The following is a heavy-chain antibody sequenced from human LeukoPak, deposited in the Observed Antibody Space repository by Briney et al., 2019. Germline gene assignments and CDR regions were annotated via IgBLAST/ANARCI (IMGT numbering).Heavy chain of an antibody. CDR3: ARDLDYSTGFDY. CDR2: ISSTGTYI. CDR1: GFTFSSSTFGSYT. D-gene: IGHD4-11*01. J-gene: IGHJ4*02. V-gene: IGHV3-21*01. Sequence: GESLRLSCATSGFTFSSSTFGSYTMNWVRQAPGKGLPWVSSISSTGTYIYYTDSVKGRFTISRDIANSLLYLQMNSLRADDTAVYYCARDLDYSTGFDYWGQGTLVTVSS.